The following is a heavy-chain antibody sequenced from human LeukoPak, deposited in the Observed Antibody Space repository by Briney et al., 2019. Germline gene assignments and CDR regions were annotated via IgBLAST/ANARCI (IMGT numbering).Heavy chain of an antibody. CDR2: IIPIFGTA. D-gene: IGHD1-14*01. V-gene: IGHV1-69*13. Sequence: ASVKVSCKASGGTFSSYAISWVRQAPGQGLEWMGGIIPIFGTAIYAQKFQGRVTITADESTSTAYMELSSLRSEDTAVYYCASGPSLQTTLYYYYGMDVWGQGTTVTVSS. CDR1: GGTFSSYA. CDR3: ASGPSLQTTLYYYYGMDV. J-gene: IGHJ6*02.